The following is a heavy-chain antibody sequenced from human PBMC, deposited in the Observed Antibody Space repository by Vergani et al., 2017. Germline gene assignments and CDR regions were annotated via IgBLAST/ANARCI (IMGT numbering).Heavy chain of an antibody. J-gene: IGHJ4*02. D-gene: IGHD2-15*01. CDR1: AFIFSNYG. CDR2: IRFDGSVK. CDR3: ATAGAGNCGGASCYDFFEY. V-gene: IGHV3-30*02. Sequence: QVQLVESGGGVVQPGGSLRLSCAASAFIFSNYGMHWVRQAPGKGLDWVSFIRFDGSVKFHADSVKGRFIISRDQSKNTLHLQMNGLRPEDTAVYYCATAGAGNCGGASCYDFFEYWGQGTLVTVSS.